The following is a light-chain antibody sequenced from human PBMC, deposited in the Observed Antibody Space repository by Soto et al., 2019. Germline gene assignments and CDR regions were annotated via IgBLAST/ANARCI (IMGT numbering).Light chain of an antibody. J-gene: IGLJ2*01. CDR1: SGDVGGYDY. CDR2: DVS. Sequence: QSALTQPASLSGSPGQSITISCTGTSGDVGGYDYVSWYQQYPGKAPKLMIYDVSNRPSGVSSRFSGSKSGNTAFLTISGLQAENEADYYCNSYTCIGTGVFGGGTKLTVL. V-gene: IGLV2-14*03. CDR3: NSYTCIGTGV.